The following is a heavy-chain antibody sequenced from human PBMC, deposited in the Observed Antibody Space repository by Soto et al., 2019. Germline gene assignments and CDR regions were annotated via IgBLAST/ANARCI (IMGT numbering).Heavy chain of an antibody. CDR2: ISYDGSNK. Sequence: QVQLVESGGGVVQPGRSLRLSCAASGFTFSSYGMHWVRQAPGKGLEWVAVISYDGSNKYYADSVKGRFTISRDNSKNTLYLQMNSLRAEDPAVYYCAKGPGSFVWGQGTLVTVSS. CDR1: GFTFSSYG. V-gene: IGHV3-30*18. CDR3: AKGPGSFV. D-gene: IGHD1-26*01. J-gene: IGHJ4*02.